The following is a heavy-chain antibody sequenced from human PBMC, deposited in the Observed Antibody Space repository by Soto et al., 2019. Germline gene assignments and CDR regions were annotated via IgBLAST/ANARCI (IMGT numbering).Heavy chain of an antibody. J-gene: IGHJ4*02. CDR2: ISCCGGST. CDR1: GFNFKKFA. D-gene: IGHD6-19*01. Sequence: EVQLLESGGGVVQPGGSLRLSCVASGFNFKKFAMSWVRQAPGEGLEWVSGISCCGGSTSYADSVKGRFSIARDDSTNTLSLPMNTLRVEDTAQYSCAKADGEQWLLPHLDKWGQGTLVNVS. V-gene: IGHV3-23*01. CDR3: AKADGEQWLLPHLDK.